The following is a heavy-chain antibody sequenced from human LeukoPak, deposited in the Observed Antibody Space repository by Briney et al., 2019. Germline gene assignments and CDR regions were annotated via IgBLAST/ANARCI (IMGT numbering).Heavy chain of an antibody. V-gene: IGHV3-53*01. Sequence: PGGSLRLSCAASGFTVSSNYMSWVRQVPGKGLEWVSVIYSGGSTYYADSVKGRFTISRDNSKNTLYLQMNSLRAEDTAVYYCARSRDGYGWFDPWGQGTLVTVSS. CDR1: GFTVSSNY. CDR2: IYSGGST. J-gene: IGHJ5*02. D-gene: IGHD5-24*01. CDR3: ARSRDGYGWFDP.